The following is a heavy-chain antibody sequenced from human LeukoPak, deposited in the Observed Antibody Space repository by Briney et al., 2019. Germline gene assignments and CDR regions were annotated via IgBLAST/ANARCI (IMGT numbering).Heavy chain of an antibody. CDR1: GGSFSGYY. J-gene: IGHJ2*01. V-gene: IGHV4-34*01. CDR3: ARGGDSSGYSPIWYFDL. D-gene: IGHD3-22*01. Sequence: SETLSLTCAVYGGSFSGYYWSWIRQPPGKGLEWIGEINRSGSTNYNPSLKSRVTISVDTSKNQFSLKLSSVTAADTAVYYCARGGDSSGYSPIWYFDLWGRGTLVTVSS. CDR2: INRSGST.